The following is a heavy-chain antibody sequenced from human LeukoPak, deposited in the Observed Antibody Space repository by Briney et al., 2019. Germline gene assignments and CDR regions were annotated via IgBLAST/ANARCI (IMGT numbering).Heavy chain of an antibody. V-gene: IGHV1-18*01. CDR2: ISAYNGNT. J-gene: IGHJ4*02. CDR1: GYTFTIYG. Sequence: ASVNLSYKASGYTFTIYGISWVRQAPRQGLEWMGWISAYNGNTNYAQKLQGRVTITTDTSTSTAYMELRSLRSDDTAVYSCASWGRDGYNSFDYWGQGTLVTVSS. CDR3: ASWGRDGYNSFDY. D-gene: IGHD5-24*01.